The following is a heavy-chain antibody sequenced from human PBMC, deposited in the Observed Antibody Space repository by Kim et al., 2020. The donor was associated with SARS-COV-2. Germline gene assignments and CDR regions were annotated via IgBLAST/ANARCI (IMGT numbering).Heavy chain of an antibody. CDR1: GGSISSSSYY. D-gene: IGHD5-12*01. Sequence: SETLSLTCTVSGGSISSSSYYWGWIRQPPGKGLEWIGSIYYSGSTYYNPSLKSRVTISVDTSKNQFSLKLSSVTAADTAVYYCARDALVVYGGYRLFDYWGQGTLVTVSS. J-gene: IGHJ4*02. CDR3: ARDALVVYGGYRLFDY. CDR2: IYYSGST. V-gene: IGHV4-39*07.